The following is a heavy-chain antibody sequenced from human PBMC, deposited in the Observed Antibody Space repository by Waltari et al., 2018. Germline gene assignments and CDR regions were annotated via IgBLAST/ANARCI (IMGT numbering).Heavy chain of an antibody. CDR2: ISYDGSNK. CDR1: GFPFSSYA. V-gene: IGHV3-30*01. D-gene: IGHD1-1*01. J-gene: IGHJ4*02. Sequence: QVQLVESGGGVVQPGRSLRLTCAASGFPFSSYAMHWVRQAPGKGLEWVAIISYDGSNKYYADSVKGRFTISRDNSKNTLYLQMNSLRAEDTAVYYCAAGLKLDYWGQGTLVTVSS. CDR3: AAGLKLDY.